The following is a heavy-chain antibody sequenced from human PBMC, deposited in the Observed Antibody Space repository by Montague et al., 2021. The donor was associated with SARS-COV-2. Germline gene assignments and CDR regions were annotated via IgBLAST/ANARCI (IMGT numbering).Heavy chain of an antibody. CDR3: AKSPWGGGSGWFDY. CDR2: IYSGGSST. D-gene: IGHD6-19*01. Sequence: SMRLSCAASGFTFSSYAMSWVRQAPGKGLEWVSVIYSGGSSTYYADSVKGRFTISRDNSRNTLYLQMNSLRAEDTAVYFCAKSPWGGGSGWFDYWGQGTLVTVSS. V-gene: IGHV3-23*03. J-gene: IGHJ4*02. CDR1: GFTFSSYA.